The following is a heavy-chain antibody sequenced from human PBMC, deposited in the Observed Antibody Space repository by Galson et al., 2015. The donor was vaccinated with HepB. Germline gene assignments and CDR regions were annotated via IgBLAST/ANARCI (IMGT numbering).Heavy chain of an antibody. J-gene: IGHJ6*03. V-gene: IGHV1-2*06. CDR2: INPNSGGT. CDR3: ARVRAVAGTLGDYYYYMDV. CDR1: GYTFTGYY. D-gene: IGHD6-19*01. Sequence: SVKVSCKASGYTFTGYYMHWVRQAPGQGLEWMGRINPNSGGTNYAQKFQGRVTMTRDTSISTAYMELSRLRSDDTAVYYCARVRAVAGTLGDYYYYMDVWGKGTTVTVSS.